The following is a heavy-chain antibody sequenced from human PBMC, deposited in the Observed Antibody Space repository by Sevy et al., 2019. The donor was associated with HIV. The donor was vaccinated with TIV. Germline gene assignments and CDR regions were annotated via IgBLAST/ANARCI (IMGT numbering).Heavy chain of an antibody. CDR2: IDPSDSYT. CDR3: ARLYGPDIVVVPAATTGDYYYYYMDV. V-gene: IGHV5-10-1*01. D-gene: IGHD2-2*01. CDR1: GYSFTSYW. J-gene: IGHJ6*03. Sequence: GESLKISCKGSGYSFTSYWISWVRQMPGKGLEWMGRIDPSDSYTNYSPSFQGHVTISADKSISTAYLQWSSLKAPDTAMYYCARLYGPDIVVVPAATTGDYYYYYMDVWGIGTTVTVSS.